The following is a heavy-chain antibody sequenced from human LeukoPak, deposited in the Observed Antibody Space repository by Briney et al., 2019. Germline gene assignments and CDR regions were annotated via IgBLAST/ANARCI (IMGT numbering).Heavy chain of an antibody. V-gene: IGHV4-31*03. D-gene: IGHD2-15*01. CDR1: GGSISSGGYY. CDR2: IYYSGST. J-gene: IGHJ4*02. CDR3: ARHPGYCSGGSCYSENFDY. Sequence: SETLSLTCTVSGGSISSGGYYWSWIRQHPGKGLEWIGYIYYSGSTYYNPSLKSRVTISVDTSKNQFSLKLSPVTAADTAVYYCARHPGYCSGGSCYSENFDYWGQGTLVTVSS.